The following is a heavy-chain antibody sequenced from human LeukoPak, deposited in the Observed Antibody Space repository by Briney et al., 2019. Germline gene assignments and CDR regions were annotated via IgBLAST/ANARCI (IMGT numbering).Heavy chain of an antibody. D-gene: IGHD1-1*01. CDR1: GFTFSSYG. J-gene: IGHJ4*02. Sequence: GRSLRLSCAASGFTFSSYGMHWVRQAPGKGLEWVAVIWYDGSNKYYADSVKGRFTISRDNSKNTLYLQMNSLRAEDTAVYYCARDVSEGSRGPGTDYWGQGTLVTVSS. V-gene: IGHV3-33*01. CDR2: IWYDGSNK. CDR3: ARDVSEGSRGPGTDY.